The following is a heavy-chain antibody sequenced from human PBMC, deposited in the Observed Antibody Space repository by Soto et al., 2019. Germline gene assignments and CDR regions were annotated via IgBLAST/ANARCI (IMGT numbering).Heavy chain of an antibody. Sequence: SETLSLTCTVSGVSISSYYWSWIRQPPGKGLEWIGYIYYSGSTNYNPSLKSRVTISVDTSKNQFSLKLSSVTAADTAVYYCARDETGYYYGMDAWGQGTTVTVSS. J-gene: IGHJ6*02. CDR2: IYYSGST. CDR3: ARDETGYYYGMDA. V-gene: IGHV4-59*01. CDR1: GVSISSYY. D-gene: IGHD3-10*01.